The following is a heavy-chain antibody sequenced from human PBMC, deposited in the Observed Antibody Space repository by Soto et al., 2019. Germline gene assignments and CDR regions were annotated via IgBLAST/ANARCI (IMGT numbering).Heavy chain of an antibody. D-gene: IGHD2-15*01. CDR3: ARDLGYCSGGSCYGNAFDI. Sequence: QVQLVQSGAEVKKPGSSVKVSCKASGGTFSSYTISWVRQAPGQGLEWMGRIIPILGIANYAQKFQGRVTITADKPTSTAYMELSSLRSEDTAVYYCARDLGYCSGGSCYGNAFDIWGQGTMVTVSS. J-gene: IGHJ3*02. CDR1: GGTFSSYT. CDR2: IIPILGIA. V-gene: IGHV1-69*08.